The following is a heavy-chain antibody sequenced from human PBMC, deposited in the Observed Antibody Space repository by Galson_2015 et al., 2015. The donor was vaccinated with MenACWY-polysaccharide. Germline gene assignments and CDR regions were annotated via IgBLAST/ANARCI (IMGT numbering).Heavy chain of an antibody. J-gene: IGHJ4*02. Sequence: CAISGDSVSSHSASWNWIRQSPSGGLEWLGRTYYRSKWYYDYALSVKSRITLNPDTSKNQVSLQLNSMTREDTAVYYCARAPDFFTRGFDYWGLGTLVTVSS. CDR2: TYYRSKWYY. D-gene: IGHD2-2*01. V-gene: IGHV6-1*01. CDR1: GDSVSSHSAS. CDR3: ARAPDFFTRGFDY.